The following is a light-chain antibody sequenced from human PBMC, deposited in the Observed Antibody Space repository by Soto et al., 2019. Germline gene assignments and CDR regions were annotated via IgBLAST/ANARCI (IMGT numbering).Light chain of an antibody. V-gene: IGLV2-14*01. J-gene: IGLJ6*01. CDR1: NTDVGGYNY. CDR2: EVR. CDR3: TSYTPTGALV. Sequence: QSALTQPASVSGSPGQSITVSCTGTNTDVGGYNYASWYQHRPGKAPRLMIYEVRNRLSGVSNRFSGSKSGNTASLTISGLQSEDEADYYCTSYTPTGALVFGSGTQLTVL.